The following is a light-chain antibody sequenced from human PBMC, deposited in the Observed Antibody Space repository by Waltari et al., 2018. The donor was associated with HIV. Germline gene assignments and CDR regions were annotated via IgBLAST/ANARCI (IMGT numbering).Light chain of an antibody. CDR3: QVWDSSSDHVV. CDR1: NIGSKS. Sequence: SYVLTQPPSVSVAPGKTARITCGGTNIGSKSVHWYQQKPGQAPLLVIYYDSARPSGIPERFSGYNSGNTATLTISRVEAGDEADYYCQVWDSSSDHVVFGGGTNLTVL. CDR2: YDS. J-gene: IGLJ2*01. V-gene: IGLV3-21*04.